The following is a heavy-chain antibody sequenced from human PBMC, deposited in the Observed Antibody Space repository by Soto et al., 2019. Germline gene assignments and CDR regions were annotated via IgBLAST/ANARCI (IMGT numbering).Heavy chain of an antibody. CDR1: GFTFSSYE. CDR2: ISSSGSTI. J-gene: IGHJ5*02. D-gene: IGHD3-3*01. V-gene: IGHV3-48*03. CDR3: ARDTRVVHNNWSTP. Sequence: EVQLVESGGGLVQPGGSLRLSCAASGFTFSSYEMNWVRQAPGKGLEWVSYISSSGSTIYYADSVKGRFTISRDNAKNSLYLQMNSLRAEDTAVYYCARDTRVVHNNWSTPGAREPWSPSPQ.